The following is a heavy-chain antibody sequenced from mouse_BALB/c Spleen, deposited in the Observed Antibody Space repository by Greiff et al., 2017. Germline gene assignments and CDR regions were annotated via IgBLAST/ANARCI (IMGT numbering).Heavy chain of an antibody. J-gene: IGHJ2*01. CDR3: AKNRDYGSSLDY. V-gene: IGHV2-5-1*01. Sequence: QVQLQQSGPSLVQPSQCLSITCTVSGFSFTSYGVHWVRQSPGKGLEWLGVIWSGGSTDYNAAFMSRLSITKDNSKSQVFFKMNSLQADDTAIYYCAKNRDYGSSLDYWGQGTTLTVSS. D-gene: IGHD1-3*01. CDR2: IWSGGST. CDR1: GFSFTSYG.